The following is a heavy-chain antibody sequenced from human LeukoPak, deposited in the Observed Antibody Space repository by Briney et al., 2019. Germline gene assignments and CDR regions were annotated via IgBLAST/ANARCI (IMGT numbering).Heavy chain of an antibody. CDR2: INPRGGST. V-gene: IGHV1-46*01. CDR1: GYTFIDYY. J-gene: IGHJ4*02. D-gene: IGHD3-22*01. CDR3: ARRYYDNSGHSYGYYFDY. Sequence: ASVKVSCKASGYTFIDYYMHWVRQAPGQGLEWMGIINPRGGSTIYAQDFQGRVTLTRDTSTSTVYVELSSLRSEDTAVFYCARRYYDNSGHSYGYYFDYWGQGTLVTVSS.